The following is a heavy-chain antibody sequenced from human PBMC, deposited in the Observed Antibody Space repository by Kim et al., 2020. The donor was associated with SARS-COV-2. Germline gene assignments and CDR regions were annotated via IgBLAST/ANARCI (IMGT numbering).Heavy chain of an antibody. V-gene: IGHV4-34*13. D-gene: IGHD4-17*01. Sequence: SLKSRVTISVDTSKNQFCLKLSSVTAAETAVYYCARESHDYGDGKGWFDPWGQGTLVTVSS. CDR3: ARESHDYGDGKGWFDP. J-gene: IGHJ5*02.